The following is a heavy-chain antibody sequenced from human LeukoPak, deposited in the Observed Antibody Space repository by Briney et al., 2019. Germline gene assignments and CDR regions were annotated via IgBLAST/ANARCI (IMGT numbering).Heavy chain of an antibody. CDR2: INHSGST. V-gene: IGHV4-34*01. J-gene: IGHJ6*03. CDR3: ARIRTYYYYYMDV. CDR1: GGSFSGYY. Sequence: SETLSLTCAVYGGSFSGYYWSWIRQPPGKGLEWIGQINHSGSTNYNPSLKSRVTISVDTSKNQFSLKLSSVTAADTAVYYCARIRTYYYYYMDVWGKGTTVTVSS. D-gene: IGHD3-3*02.